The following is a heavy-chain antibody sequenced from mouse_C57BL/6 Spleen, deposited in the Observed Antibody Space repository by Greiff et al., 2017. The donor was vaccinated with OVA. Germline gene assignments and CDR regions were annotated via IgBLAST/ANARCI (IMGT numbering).Heavy chain of an antibody. D-gene: IGHD4-1*01. V-gene: IGHV1-61*01. CDR2: IYPSDSET. CDR3: ARESGTGFAY. CDR1: GNTFTSYW. Sequence: VQLQQPGAELVRPGSSVKLSCKASGNTFTSYWMDWVKQRPGQGLEWIGNIYPSDSETHYNQKFKDKATLTVDKSSSTAYMQLSSLTSEDSAVYYCARESGTGFAYWGQGTLVTVSA. J-gene: IGHJ3*01.